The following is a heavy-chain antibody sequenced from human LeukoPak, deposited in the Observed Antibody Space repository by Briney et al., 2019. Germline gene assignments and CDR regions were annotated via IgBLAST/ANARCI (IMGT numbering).Heavy chain of an antibody. CDR1: GFTFSSYS. CDR3: AKDRAYYYGSGSPNAFDI. CDR2: ISGSGGCT. V-gene: IGHV3-23*01. D-gene: IGHD3-10*01. Sequence: GGSLRLSCAASGFTFSSYSMSWDRQAPGKGLEWVSAISGSGGCTYYADSVKGRCTISRDNSKNTLYLQMNSLRAEDTAVYYCAKDRAYYYGSGSPNAFDIWGQGTMVTVSS. J-gene: IGHJ3*02.